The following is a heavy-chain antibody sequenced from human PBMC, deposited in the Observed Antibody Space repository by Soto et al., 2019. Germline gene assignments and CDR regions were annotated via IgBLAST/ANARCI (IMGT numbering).Heavy chain of an antibody. CDR2: INPAGGTT. D-gene: IGHD1-7*01. J-gene: IGHJ4*02. CDR3: GRDGTFDI. CDR1: GYTFTKYF. V-gene: IGHV1-46*01. Sequence: QVQLVQSGAEVKKPGASVKVSCQASGYTFTKYFIQWIRQGPGQDLEWVGLINPAGGTTSYAQKFQGRVTMTRDTSTRTVFMEMSSLRSDDTGVYFCGRDGTFDIWGQGTLVTVSS.